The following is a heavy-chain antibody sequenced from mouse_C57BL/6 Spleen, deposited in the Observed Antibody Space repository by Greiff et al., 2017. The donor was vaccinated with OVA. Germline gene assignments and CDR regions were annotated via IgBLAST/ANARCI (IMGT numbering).Heavy chain of an antibody. J-gene: IGHJ3*01. Sequence: EVMLVESGGGLVKPGGSLKLSCAASGFTFSDYGMHWVRQAPEKGLEWVAYISSGSSTIYYAATVKGRFPISRDNAKNTLFLQMTSLRSDDTAMYYCAKAEDYDAWFAYWGQGTLVTVSA. CDR3: AKAEDYDAWFAY. CDR1: GFTFSDYG. V-gene: IGHV5-17*01. CDR2: ISSGSSTI. D-gene: IGHD2-4*01.